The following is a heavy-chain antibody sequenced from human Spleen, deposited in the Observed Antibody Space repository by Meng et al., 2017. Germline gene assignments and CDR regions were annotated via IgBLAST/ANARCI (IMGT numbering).Heavy chain of an antibody. Sequence: GESLKISCAASGFTFTSYWMTWVRQVPGRGLEWVANINQDGTEKNSVDSVKGRFTISRDNAKNSLYLQLTSLRPEDTAVYFCARPIHCTAPYCYSTWFDPWGQGTLVTVSS. J-gene: IGHJ5*02. D-gene: IGHD2-15*01. CDR2: INQDGTEK. CDR1: GFTFTSYW. CDR3: ARPIHCTAPYCYSTWFDP. V-gene: IGHV3-7*01.